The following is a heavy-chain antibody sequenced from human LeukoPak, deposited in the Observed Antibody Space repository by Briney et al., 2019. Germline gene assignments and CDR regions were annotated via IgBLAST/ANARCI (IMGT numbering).Heavy chain of an antibody. Sequence: SVKVSCKASGYTFTSYGISWVRQAPGQGLEWMGCISAYNGNTNYAQKLQGRVTMTTDTSTSTAYMELRSLRSDDTAVYYCARDRGDIVVVVAANNWFDPWGQGTLVTVSS. J-gene: IGHJ5*02. CDR3: ARDRGDIVVVVAANNWFDP. V-gene: IGHV1-18*01. CDR1: GYTFTSYG. CDR2: ISAYNGNT. D-gene: IGHD2-15*01.